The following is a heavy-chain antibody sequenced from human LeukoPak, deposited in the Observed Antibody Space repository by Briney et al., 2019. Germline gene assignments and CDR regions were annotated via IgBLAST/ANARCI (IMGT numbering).Heavy chain of an antibody. D-gene: IGHD2/OR15-2a*01. J-gene: IGHJ4*02. Sequence: GASVKVSCKASRYTFTAYYVYWVRPPPGQWLEWMGWINPNSGGTNYAQKFQGRVTMTRDTSISTAYMELSRLTSDDTAVYYCARVSLTAQYLLDYWGQGTLVTVSS. CDR3: ARVSLTAQYLLDY. CDR1: RYTFTAYY. V-gene: IGHV1-2*02. CDR2: INPNSGGT.